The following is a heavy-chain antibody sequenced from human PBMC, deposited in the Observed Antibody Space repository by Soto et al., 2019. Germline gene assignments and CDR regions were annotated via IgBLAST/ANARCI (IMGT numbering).Heavy chain of an antibody. CDR3: TYFDAAAGVDY. V-gene: IGHV3-73*02. CDR2: IRSKANNYAT. CDR1: GFTFSGSA. Sequence: EVQLVESGGGLVQPGGSLKLSCAASGFTFSGSAMHWVRQASGKGLEWVGRIRSKANNYATAYAASVKVRFTTSRDDSKNTAYLQMSSLKIEDTAVYYCTYFDAAAGVDYWGQGTLVTVSS. D-gene: IGHD3-9*01. J-gene: IGHJ4*02.